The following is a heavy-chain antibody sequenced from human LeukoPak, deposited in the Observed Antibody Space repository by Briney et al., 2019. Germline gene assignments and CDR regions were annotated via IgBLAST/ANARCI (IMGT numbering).Heavy chain of an antibody. J-gene: IGHJ5*02. D-gene: IGHD3-10*01. V-gene: IGHV1-18*01. CDR3: ARPGTRFGELFDWFDP. Sequence: ASVKVSCKASGYTFTSYDINWVRQAPGQGLEWMGWVSGYNGNTNYAQNLQGRVTMTIDTSTTTAYMELRTLRPDDTAVYYCARPGTRFGELFDWFDPWGQGTLVTVSS. CDR2: VSGYNGNT. CDR1: GYTFTSYD.